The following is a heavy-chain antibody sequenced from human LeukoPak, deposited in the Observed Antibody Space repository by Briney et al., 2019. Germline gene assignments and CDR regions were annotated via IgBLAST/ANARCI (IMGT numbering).Heavy chain of an antibody. CDR1: GFTFSSYG. Sequence: PGRSLRLSCAASGFTFSSYGMHWVRQAPGKGLEWVSAISGSGGSTYYADSVKGRFTISRDNSKNTLYLQMNSLRAEDTAVYYCTRLGYCSSTSCLDYWGQGTLVTVSS. V-gene: IGHV3-23*01. D-gene: IGHD2-2*01. J-gene: IGHJ4*02. CDR2: ISGSGGST. CDR3: TRLGYCSSTSCLDY.